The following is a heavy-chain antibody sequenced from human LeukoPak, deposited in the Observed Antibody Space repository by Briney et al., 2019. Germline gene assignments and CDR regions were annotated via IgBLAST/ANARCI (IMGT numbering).Heavy chain of an antibody. CDR1: GYTFTSYD. CDR2: MNTNSGNT. V-gene: IGHV1-8*01. D-gene: IGHD2-21*01. J-gene: IGHJ4*02. Sequence: GASVKVSCKASGYTFTSYDINWVRQATGQGLEWMGWMNTNSGNTGYAQKFQGRVTMTRNNSISTVYMELRSLRFEDTAAYYCARVRGPSDYWGQGTLVTVSS. CDR3: ARVRGPSDY.